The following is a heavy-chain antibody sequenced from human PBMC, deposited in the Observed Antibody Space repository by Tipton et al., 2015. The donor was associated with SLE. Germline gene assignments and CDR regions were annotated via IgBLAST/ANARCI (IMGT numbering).Heavy chain of an antibody. CDR2: IWYDGSNK. D-gene: IGHD3-9*01. Sequence: RSLRLSCAASGFTFSTYGMHWVRQAPGKGLEWVAVIWYDGSNKYYADSVKGRFTISRDNSKNTLYLQMNSLRAEDTAVYYCATQPYDIRPFDYWGQGTLVTVSS. CDR1: GFTFSTYG. CDR3: ATQPYDIRPFDY. J-gene: IGHJ4*02. V-gene: IGHV3-33*01.